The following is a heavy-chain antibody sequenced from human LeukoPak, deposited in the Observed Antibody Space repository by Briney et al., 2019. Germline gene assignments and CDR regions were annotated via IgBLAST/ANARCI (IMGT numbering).Heavy chain of an antibody. J-gene: IGHJ4*02. D-gene: IGHD3-10*01. V-gene: IGHV1-46*01. CDR2: INPSGGST. Sequence: ASVKVSCKASGYTFTSYYMHWVRQAPGQGLEWMGIINPSGGSTSYAQKFQGRVTMTRDMSTSTVYMELSSLRSEDTAVYYCARDLVRGYFDYWGQGTLVTVSS. CDR3: ARDLVRGYFDY. CDR1: GYTFTSYY.